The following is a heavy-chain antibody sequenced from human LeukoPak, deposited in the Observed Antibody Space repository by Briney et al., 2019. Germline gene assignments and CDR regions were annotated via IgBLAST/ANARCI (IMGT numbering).Heavy chain of an antibody. D-gene: IGHD2-21*01. V-gene: IGHV3-30*18. CDR1: GFTFTNYD. CDR3: AKKAAPVSAIRAGFDY. J-gene: IGHJ4*02. CDR2: ISYDGITN. Sequence: GGSLRLSCSASGFTFTNYDMHWVRQAPGKGLEWVSVISYDGITNYYADSVKGRFTVSRDNAENTLYMQMNSLRPDDTAVYYCAKKAAPVSAIRAGFDYWGQGTLVTVCS.